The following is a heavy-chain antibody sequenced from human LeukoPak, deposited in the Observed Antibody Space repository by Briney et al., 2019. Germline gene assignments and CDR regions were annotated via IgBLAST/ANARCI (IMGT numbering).Heavy chain of an antibody. V-gene: IGHV3-21*01. D-gene: IGHD2-15*01. J-gene: IGHJ4*02. CDR3: ARGVVTVAASFYYFDY. CDR1: GFTFSSYT. CDR2: ISSSNNYI. Sequence: GGSLRLSCAASGFTFSSYTMNWVRQAPGKGLEWVSSISSSNNYIYYADSVKGRFTISRDNAKNSLYLQMNSLRAEDTAVYYCARGVVTVAASFYYFDYWGQGTLVTVSS.